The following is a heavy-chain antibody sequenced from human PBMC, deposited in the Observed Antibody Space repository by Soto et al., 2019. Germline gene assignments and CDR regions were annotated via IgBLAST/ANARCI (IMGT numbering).Heavy chain of an antibody. CDR2: ISSSSSTI. J-gene: IGHJ6*03. Sequence: GSLRLSCAASGFTFSSYSMNWVRQAPGKGLEWVSYISSSSSTIYYADSVKGRFTISRDNAKNSLYLQMNSLRAEDTAVYYCARNTYSGSVYYYYYVDVWGEGTTVTVSS. CDR3: ARNTYSGSVYYYYYVDV. V-gene: IGHV3-48*01. D-gene: IGHD6-6*01. CDR1: GFTFSSYS.